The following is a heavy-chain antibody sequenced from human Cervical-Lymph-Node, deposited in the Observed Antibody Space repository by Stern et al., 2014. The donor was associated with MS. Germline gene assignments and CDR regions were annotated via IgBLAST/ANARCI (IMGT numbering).Heavy chain of an antibody. CDR1: GYTFTSYW. CDR3: ARQRYFDY. V-gene: IGHV5-51*01. J-gene: IGHJ4*02. CDR2: IFPGGSDM. Sequence: VQLVQSGPEVKRPGESLKISCQASGYTFTSYWIGWVRQMPGKGLEWIAVIFPGGSDMRYSPSFQGQVTISAAKSSSTAYLQWNTLKASDTAIYYCARQRYFDYWGQGTLVTVSS.